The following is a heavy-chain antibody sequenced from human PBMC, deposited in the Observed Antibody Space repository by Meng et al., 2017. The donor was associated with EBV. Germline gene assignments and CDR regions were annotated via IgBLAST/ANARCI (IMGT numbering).Heavy chain of an antibody. CDR2: LHHSGST. CDR3: ARVSPKRYFDYLAPPDY. D-gene: IGHD3-9*01. J-gene: IGHJ4*02. Sequence: QVQLQQWGAGLLKPSVTLSLTCAVYGGSVNGYFWSWIRQPPGKGLEWIGELHHSGSTNYNPSLKSRLRISVDTSKNQFSLNLTSVTAADTAVYYCARVSPKRYFDYLAPPDYWGQGTLVTVAS. V-gene: IGHV4-34*01. CDR1: GGSVNGYF.